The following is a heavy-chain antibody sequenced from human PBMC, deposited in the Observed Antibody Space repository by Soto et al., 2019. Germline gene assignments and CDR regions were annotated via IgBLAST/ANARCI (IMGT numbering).Heavy chain of an antibody. Sequence: PSETLSLTCTVSGGSISSYYWSWIRQPPGKGLELIGCTYYTGSTNYNPSLESRVTVSVDTSKNHFSLKLTSVTAADTAVYYCVKQGYYGSGTYYIPDYWGPGILVTVSS. J-gene: IGHJ4*02. CDR1: GGSISSYY. CDR3: VKQGYYGSGTYYIPDY. CDR2: TYYTGST. D-gene: IGHD3-10*01. V-gene: IGHV4-59*08.